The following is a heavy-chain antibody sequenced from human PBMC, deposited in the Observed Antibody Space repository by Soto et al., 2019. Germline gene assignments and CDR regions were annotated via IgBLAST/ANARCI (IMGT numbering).Heavy chain of an antibody. CDR2: LSRGGGTT. CDR1: GFTFSSHG. J-gene: IGHJ3*01. V-gene: IGHV3-23*01. D-gene: IGHD6-6*01. Sequence: EAQLLESGGDWAQPGGSLRLSCAASGFTFSSHGMSWVRPAPGKGLEWIAGLSRGGGTTYYADSVKGRFTISRDNSKNTLDLIMNSLKVEDTALYYCAKDGQYRTDGFDVWGQGTMVIVSS. CDR3: AKDGQYRTDGFDV.